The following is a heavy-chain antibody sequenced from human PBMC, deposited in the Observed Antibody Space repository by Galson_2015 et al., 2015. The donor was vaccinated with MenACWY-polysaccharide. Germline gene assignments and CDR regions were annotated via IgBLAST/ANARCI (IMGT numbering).Heavy chain of an antibody. D-gene: IGHD4-17*01. Sequence: SVKVSCKASGYTFTTYAINWLRQAPGQGLEWMGGINTNTGNPTYAQGFTGRFVFSLDASVSTAYLQISSLKAEDTAVYYCARDRMHKATTVPTGRFDNWGQGTPVTVS. CDR3: ARDRMHKATTVPTGRFDN. CDR2: INTNTGNP. J-gene: IGHJ4*02. CDR1: GYTFTTYA. V-gene: IGHV7-4-1*02.